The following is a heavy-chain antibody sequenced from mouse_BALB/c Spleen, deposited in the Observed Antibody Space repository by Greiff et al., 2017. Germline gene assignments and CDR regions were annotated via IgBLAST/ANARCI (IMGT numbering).Heavy chain of an antibody. D-gene: IGHD1-3*01. CDR2: ISSGGGST. CDR1: GFAFSSYD. V-gene: IGHV5-12-1*01. Sequence: EVHLVESGGGLVKPGGSLKLSCAASGFAFSSYDMSWVRQTPEKRLEWVAYISSGGGSTYYPDTVKGRFTISRDNAKNTLYLQMSSLKSEDTAMYYWGREWGRYVDGWGAGTTVTGSS. CDR3: GREWGRYVDG. J-gene: IGHJ1*01.